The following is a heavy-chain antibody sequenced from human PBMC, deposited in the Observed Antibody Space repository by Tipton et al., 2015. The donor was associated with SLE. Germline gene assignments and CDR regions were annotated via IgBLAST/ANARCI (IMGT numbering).Heavy chain of an antibody. CDR1: GFTFSSFG. J-gene: IGHJ6*03. Sequence: SLRLSCAASGFTFSSFGMHWVRQAPGKGLEWVAFIRNDGRNEYYADSVKGRFTISRDNSKNTFYLQMNSLRAEDSAVYYCARHSRNADYMDVWGKGTTVTVSS. D-gene: IGHD3-22*01. CDR3: ARHSRNADYMDV. V-gene: IGHV3-30*12. CDR2: IRNDGRNE.